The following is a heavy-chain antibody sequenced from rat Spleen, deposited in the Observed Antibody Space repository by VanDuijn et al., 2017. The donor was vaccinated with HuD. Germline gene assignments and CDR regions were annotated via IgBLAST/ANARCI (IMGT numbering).Heavy chain of an antibody. J-gene: IGHJ2*01. CDR1: GFTFSNYG. D-gene: IGHD1-6*01. Sequence: EVQLVESGGGLVQPGRSLKLSCAASGFTFSNYGMNWIRQPAGKAPEWLACVRDKAFGYTTEYNPSLKGRFTISRDNTQDILYLQMNTLRTEDTATYYCTRSGYVYYGPAFDYWGQGVMVTVSS. V-gene: IGHV7-7*01. CDR2: VRDKAFGYTT. CDR3: TRSGYVYYGPAFDY.